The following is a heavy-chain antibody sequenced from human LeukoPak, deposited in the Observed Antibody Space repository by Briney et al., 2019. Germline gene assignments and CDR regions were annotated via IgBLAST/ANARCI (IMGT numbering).Heavy chain of an antibody. CDR3: ARAPGGGSYYWIETNWFDP. Sequence: SETLSLTCTVSGGSIISSSYYWGWIRQPPGKGLVWIGNIYYSGSTYYNPSLKSRVTISVDTSKNQFSLKLSSVTAADTAVYYCARAPGGGSYYWIETNWFDPWGQGTLVAVSS. CDR2: IYYSGST. V-gene: IGHV4-39*07. J-gene: IGHJ5*02. CDR1: GGSIISSSYY. D-gene: IGHD1-26*01.